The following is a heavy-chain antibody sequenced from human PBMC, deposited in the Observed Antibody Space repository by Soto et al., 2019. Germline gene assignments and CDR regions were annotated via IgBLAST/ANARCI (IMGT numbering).Heavy chain of an antibody. V-gene: IGHV1-69*04. CDR1: GGTFSSYT. J-gene: IGHJ4*02. Sequence: ASVKVSCKASGGTFSSYTISWVRQAPGQGLEWMGRIIPILGIANYAQKFQGRVTITADKSTSTAYMELSSLRSEDTAVYYCARDGGSTVTPSLGLSDYWGQGTLVTVSS. CDR2: IIPILGIA. D-gene: IGHD4-17*01. CDR3: ARDGGSTVTPSLGLSDY.